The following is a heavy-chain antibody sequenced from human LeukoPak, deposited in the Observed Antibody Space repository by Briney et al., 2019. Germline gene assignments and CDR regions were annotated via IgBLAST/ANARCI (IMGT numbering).Heavy chain of an antibody. D-gene: IGHD3-10*01. J-gene: IGHJ4*02. CDR1: GGSISSGDYY. CDR2: IYYSGST. CDR3: ASTIRLRHYYFDY. V-gene: IGHV4-30-4*08. Sequence: SQTLSLTCTVSGGSISSGDYYWSWIHQPPGKGLEWVGYIYYSGSTYYNPSLKSRVTISVDTSKNQFSLKLSSVTAADTAVYYYASTIRLRHYYFDYWGQGTLVTVSS.